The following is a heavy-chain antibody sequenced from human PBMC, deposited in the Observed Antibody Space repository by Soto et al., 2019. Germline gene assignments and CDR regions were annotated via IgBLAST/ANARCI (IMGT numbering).Heavy chain of an antibody. CDR1: GFTTNKHA. J-gene: IGHJ4*02. CDR2: ISDSGADK. Sequence: EVQLLESGGGLIQRGGSLRLSCAASGFTTNKHAMSWVRQAPEKGLEWVAGISDSGADKFYAESVRGRFSISRDGSRNTVYLQMSDLRPDDTAIYYCAKRIGPQDCWGQGTPFSVSS. CDR3: AKRIGPQDC. D-gene: IGHD2-15*01. V-gene: IGHV3-23*01.